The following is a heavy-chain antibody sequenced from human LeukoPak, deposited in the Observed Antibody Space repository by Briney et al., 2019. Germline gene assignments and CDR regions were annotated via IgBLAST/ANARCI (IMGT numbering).Heavy chain of an antibody. CDR1: GGSISSSSYY. J-gene: IGHJ4*02. CDR2: IYYSGST. CDR3: AREPNNLKYYYGSGSYEEDY. D-gene: IGHD3-10*01. Sequence: KPSETLSLTCTVSGGSISSSSYYWGWIRQPPGKGLEWIGSIYYSGSTYYNPSLKSRVTISVDTSKNQFSLKLSSVTAADTAVYYCAREPNNLKYYYGSGSYEEDYWGQGTLVTVSS. V-gene: IGHV4-39*01.